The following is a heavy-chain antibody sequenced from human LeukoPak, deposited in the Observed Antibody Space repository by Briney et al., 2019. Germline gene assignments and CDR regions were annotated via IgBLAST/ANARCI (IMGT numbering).Heavy chain of an antibody. CDR2: IYYSGST. CDR1: SGSISSGVYY. J-gene: IGHJ4*02. D-gene: IGHD5-24*01. CDR3: ARGVRWLQLSYFDY. Sequence: SETLSLTCPVSSGSISSGVYYWSWIRQHPGKGLEWIGYIYYSGSTYYNPSLKSRVTISVDTSKDQFSLKLSSVTAADTAVYYCARGVRWLQLSYFDYWGQGTLVTVSS. V-gene: IGHV4-31*03.